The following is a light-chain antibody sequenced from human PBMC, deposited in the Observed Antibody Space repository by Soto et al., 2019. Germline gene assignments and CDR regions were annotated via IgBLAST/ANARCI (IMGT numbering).Light chain of an antibody. J-gene: IGKJ2*02. Sequence: VHMTQSPSTLSASVGDRVTITCRASQGIISRLASYQQKQGNVPTLLLYKASSFESGVPPKFSGSGSGTEFTLTISSLQDDDFVTYYCQQYNNYPCTFGQGTKVDIK. CDR3: QQYNNYPCT. V-gene: IGKV1-5*03. CDR2: KAS. CDR1: QGIISR.